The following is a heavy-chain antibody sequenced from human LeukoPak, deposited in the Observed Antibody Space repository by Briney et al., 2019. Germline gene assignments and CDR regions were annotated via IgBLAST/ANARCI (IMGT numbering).Heavy chain of an antibody. V-gene: IGHV3-66*01. D-gene: IGHD2-21*02. CDR1: GFTVSSNY. J-gene: IGHJ4*02. CDR2: IYSGGST. Sequence: GGSLRLSCAASGFTVSSNYMSWVRQAPGKGLEWVSVIYSGGSTYYADSVKGRFTISRDNSKNTLYLQMNNLRAEDTVVYYCASEHCGGDCYGFGYYFDYWGQGTLVTVSS. CDR3: ASEHCGGDCYGFGYYFDY.